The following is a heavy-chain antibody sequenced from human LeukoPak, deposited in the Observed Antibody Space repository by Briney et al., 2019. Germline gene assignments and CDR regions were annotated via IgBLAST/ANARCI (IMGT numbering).Heavy chain of an antibody. V-gene: IGHV3-43D*03. J-gene: IGHJ6*03. CDR3: AKTIAAAGTGWDYYYYYMDV. CDR2: ISWDGGST. Sequence: GSLRLSCAASGFTFDDYAMHWVRHAPGKGLEWVSLISWDGGSTYYADSVKGRFTISRDNSKNSLYLQMNSLRAEDTALYYCAKTIAAAGTGWDYYYYYMDVWGKGTTVTVSS. CDR1: GFTFDDYA. D-gene: IGHD6-13*01.